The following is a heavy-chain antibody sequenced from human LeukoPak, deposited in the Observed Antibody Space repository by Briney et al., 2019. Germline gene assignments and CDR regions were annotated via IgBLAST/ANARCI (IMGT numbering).Heavy chain of an antibody. CDR1: GFTFSSYG. V-gene: IGHV3-33*01. CDR2: IWYDGSIK. J-gene: IGHJ3*02. CDR3: ARDDWGLGKSAYDI. Sequence: GGSLRLSCAASGFTFSSYGMLWVRHIPGKGLEWVAVIWYDGSIKYYSDPVKGRFTVSRDNSKNTLYLQMSSLRPEDTAVYYCARDDWGLGKSAYDIWGQGTLVTASS. D-gene: IGHD3-9*01.